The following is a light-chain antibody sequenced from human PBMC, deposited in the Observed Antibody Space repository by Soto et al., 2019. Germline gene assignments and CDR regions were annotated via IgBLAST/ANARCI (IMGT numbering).Light chain of an antibody. CDR2: DTS. CDR3: QHRSSWPLT. Sequence: ETVLTQSPATLSLSPGERATLSCRASQSAGNYLAWYQQRPGQAPRLLIYDTSVRATGASARFSGSGSGTDFTLTISSLEPEDFAVYYCQHRSSWPLTFGGGTKVEIK. V-gene: IGKV3-11*01. J-gene: IGKJ4*01. CDR1: QSAGNY.